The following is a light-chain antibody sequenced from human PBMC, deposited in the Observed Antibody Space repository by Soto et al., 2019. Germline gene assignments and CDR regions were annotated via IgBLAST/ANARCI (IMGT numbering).Light chain of an antibody. J-gene: IGKJ4*01. CDR1: QSITTW. CDR2: KAS. CDR3: QQYNTYPLT. Sequence: DIQMTQSPSTLSASVGERVTITCRASQSITTWLAWYQQKPGKAPKLLIYKASSLEGGVPSRFSGSGSGTEFNITISSLQPDDFATYYCQQYNTYPLTFSGGTTVEIK. V-gene: IGKV1-5*03.